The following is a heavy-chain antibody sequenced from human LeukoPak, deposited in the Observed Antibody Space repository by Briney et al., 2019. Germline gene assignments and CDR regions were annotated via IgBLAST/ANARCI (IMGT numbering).Heavy chain of an antibody. CDR2: IYYSGST. CDR1: GGSISSGDYY. Sequence: SETLSLTCTVSGGSISSGDYYWSWIRQPPGKGLEWIGYIYYSGSTYYNPSLKSRVTISVDTSKNQFSLKLSSVTAADTAVYYCARRYCSSTSCFLGFDYWGQGTLVTVSS. V-gene: IGHV4-30-4*08. J-gene: IGHJ4*02. D-gene: IGHD2-2*01. CDR3: ARRYCSSTSCFLGFDY.